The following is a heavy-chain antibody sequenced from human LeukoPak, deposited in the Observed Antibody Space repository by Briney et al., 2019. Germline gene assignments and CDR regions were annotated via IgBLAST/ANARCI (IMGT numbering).Heavy chain of an antibody. Sequence: SETLSLTCAVYGGSFSGYYWSWIRQPPGKGLEWIGEINHSGSTNYNPSLKSRVTISVDTSKNQFSLKLSSVTAADTAVYYCASMNLDFVYWGQGTLVTVSS. J-gene: IGHJ4*02. CDR2: INHSGST. CDR1: GGSFSGYY. D-gene: IGHD1-7*01. V-gene: IGHV4-34*01. CDR3: ASMNLDFVY.